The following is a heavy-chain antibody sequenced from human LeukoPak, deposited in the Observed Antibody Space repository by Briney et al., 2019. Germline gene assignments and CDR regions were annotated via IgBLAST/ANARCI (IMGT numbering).Heavy chain of an antibody. Sequence: ASVKVSCKASVYSFTNYGITWVRQAPGQGLEWMGWISAYNGNTKYAQNLQGRVTMTTDTSTSTAYMELKSLRSDDTAVYYCARGGGDFWSGYYGTYFFDYWGQGTLVTVSP. D-gene: IGHD3-3*01. CDR3: ARGGGDFWSGYYGTYFFDY. J-gene: IGHJ4*02. V-gene: IGHV1-18*01. CDR1: VYSFTNYG. CDR2: ISAYNGNT.